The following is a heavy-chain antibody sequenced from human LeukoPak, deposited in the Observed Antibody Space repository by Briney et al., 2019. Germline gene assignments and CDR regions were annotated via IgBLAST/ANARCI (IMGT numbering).Heavy chain of an antibody. J-gene: IGHJ6*03. V-gene: IGHV4-34*04. CDR1: GGSVSVYY. CDR2: IYHSGSP. Sequence: SETLSLTRAVYGGSVSVYYWTWIREPPGKGVEWMGEIYHSGSPNNNPSLKSRARISFDTPKNQFSQKLSSVTAAYTAVYYCARMGFWSSGWYRERYYYYYMDVWGKGTT. CDR3: ARMGFWSSGWYRERYYYYYMDV. D-gene: IGHD6-19*01.